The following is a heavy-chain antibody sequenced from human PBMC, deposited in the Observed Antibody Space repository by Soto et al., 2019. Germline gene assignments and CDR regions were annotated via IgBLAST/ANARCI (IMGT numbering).Heavy chain of an antibody. J-gene: IGHJ4*02. V-gene: IGHV4-59*08. CDR1: GGSIRSSY. D-gene: IGHD6-13*01. CDR2: ISDSGST. CDR3: ARQGIATAGTSLDY. Sequence: QVQLQESGPGLVKPSETLSLTCTVSGGSIRSSYWSWIRQPPGKGLEWIWYISDSGSTNYNPSLKSRVTISVDTSKNQFSLKLSSVTAADTAVYYCARQGIATAGTSLDYWGQGTLVTVSS.